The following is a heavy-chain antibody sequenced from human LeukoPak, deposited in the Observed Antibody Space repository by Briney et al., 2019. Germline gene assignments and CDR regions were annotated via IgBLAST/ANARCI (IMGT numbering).Heavy chain of an antibody. V-gene: IGHV3-48*03. D-gene: IGHD3-10*02. CDR3: AELGITMIGGV. CDR2: ISSSGSTI. CDR1: GFTFSSYE. Sequence: GGSLRLSCAPSGFTFSSYEMNWVRQAPGEGLEWVSYISSSGSTIYYAVSVKGRFTISRDNAKNSLYLQMNSLRAEDTAVYYCAELGITMIGGVWGKGTTVTISS. J-gene: IGHJ6*04.